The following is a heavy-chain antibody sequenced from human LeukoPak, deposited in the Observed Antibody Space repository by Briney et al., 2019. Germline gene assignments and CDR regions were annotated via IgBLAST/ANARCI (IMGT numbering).Heavy chain of an antibody. J-gene: IGHJ4*02. V-gene: IGHV3-7*04. CDR3: ARARGDYYLDC. Sequence: PGGSLRLSCAASGFTLSNYWMTWVRQAPGKGLEWVGTIQQAGSEKYYVGSVKGRFTISRDNAKNSLFLQMNSLRAEDTAVYFCARARGDYYLDCWGQGTLVTVSS. CDR2: IQQAGSEK. D-gene: IGHD3-10*01. CDR1: GFTLSNYW.